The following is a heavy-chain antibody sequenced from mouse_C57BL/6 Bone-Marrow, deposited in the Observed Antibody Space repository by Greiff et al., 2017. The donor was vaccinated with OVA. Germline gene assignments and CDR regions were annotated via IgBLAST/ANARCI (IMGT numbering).Heavy chain of an antibody. CDR2: ISSGGSYT. J-gene: IGHJ2*01. CDR1: GFTFSSYG. Sequence: EVQVVESGEGLVKPGGSLKLSCAASGFTFSSYGMSWVRQTPDKRLEWVATISSGGSYTYYPDSVKGRFTISRDNAKNTLYLQMSSLKSEDTAMYYCARPPYYYGSSFFDYWGQGTTLTVSS. V-gene: IGHV5-6*01. CDR3: ARPPYYYGSSFFDY. D-gene: IGHD1-1*01.